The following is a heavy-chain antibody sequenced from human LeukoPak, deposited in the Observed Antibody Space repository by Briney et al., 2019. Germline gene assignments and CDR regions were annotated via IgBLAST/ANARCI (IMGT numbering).Heavy chain of an antibody. CDR2: IYSGGST. CDR3: AYLDSSGYYYGRLRY. J-gene: IGHJ4*02. D-gene: IGHD3-22*01. CDR1: GFTVSNNY. Sequence: GGSLRLSCAASGFTVSNNYMSWVRQAPGKGLEWVSVIYSGGSTYYADSVKGRFTVSRDNSKNTLYLHMNSLRAEDTAVYFCAYLDSSGYYYGRLRYWGQGTPVTVSS. V-gene: IGHV3-53*01.